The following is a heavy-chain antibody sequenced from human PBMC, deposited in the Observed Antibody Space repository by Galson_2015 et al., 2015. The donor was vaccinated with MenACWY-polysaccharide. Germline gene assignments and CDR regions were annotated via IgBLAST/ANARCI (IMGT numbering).Heavy chain of an antibody. CDR2: IGATGGDT. D-gene: IGHD5-18*01. V-gene: IGHV3-23*01. CDR3: ARDRIQGDCAWEFAY. Sequence: SLRLSCAASGFTFNRFSMSWVRQAPMKGLEWVSGIGATGGDTHYADPVKGRFSISRDNSKNTLFLQMNSLRAEDTAIYYCARDRIQGDCAWEFAYGGQGIRVALSA. CDR1: GFTFNRFS. J-gene: IGHJ4*02.